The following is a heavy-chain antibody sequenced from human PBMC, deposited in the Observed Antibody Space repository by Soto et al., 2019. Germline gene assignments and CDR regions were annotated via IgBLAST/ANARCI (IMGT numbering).Heavy chain of an antibody. CDR2: ISYDGSNK. CDR3: AKDLLGTGRAYGMDV. CDR1: GFTFSSYG. Sequence: QVQLVESGGGVVQPGRSLRLSCAASGFTFSSYGMHWVRQAPGKGLEWVAVISYDGSNKYYADSVKGRFTISRDNSKNTLYLQMNILRAEDTAVYYCAKDLLGTGRAYGMDVWGKGTTVTVAS. D-gene: IGHD7-27*01. J-gene: IGHJ6*04. V-gene: IGHV3-30*18.